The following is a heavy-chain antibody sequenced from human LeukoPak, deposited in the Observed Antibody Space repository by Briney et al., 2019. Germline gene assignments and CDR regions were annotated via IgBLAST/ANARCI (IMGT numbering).Heavy chain of an antibody. CDR3: ARDLAGRPFDY. D-gene: IGHD6-13*01. Sequence: SETLSLTCTVSGGSISSYYWSWIRQPPGKGLEWIGYIYYSGSTNYNPSLKSRVTISVDTSKNQFSLKLSSVTAADTAVYYCARDLAGRPFDYWGQGTLVTVSS. V-gene: IGHV4-59*01. J-gene: IGHJ4*02. CDR1: GGSISSYY. CDR2: IYYSGST.